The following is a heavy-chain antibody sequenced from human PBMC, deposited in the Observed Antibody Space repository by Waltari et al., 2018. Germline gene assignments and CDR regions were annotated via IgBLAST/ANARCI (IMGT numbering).Heavy chain of an antibody. CDR3: ARDREYSYGLDY. CDR1: GVTVSSYP. J-gene: IGHJ4*02. CDR2: IIPIFGTA. D-gene: IGHD5-18*01. V-gene: IGHV1-69*13. Sequence: QVQLVQSEAEVKKPGSSVKVSCKASGVTVSSYPISWVRQAPGQGLEWMGRIIPIFGTANYAQKFQGRVTITADKSTSTAYMELSSLRSEDTAVYYCARDREYSYGLDYWGQGTLVTVSS.